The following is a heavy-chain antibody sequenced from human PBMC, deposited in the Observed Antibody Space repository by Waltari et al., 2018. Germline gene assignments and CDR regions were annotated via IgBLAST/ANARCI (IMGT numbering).Heavy chain of an antibody. D-gene: IGHD4-17*01. CDR2: IYYSGST. V-gene: IGHV4-59*08. J-gene: IGHJ2*01. CDR3: ATTTVTTDWYFDL. Sequence: QVQLQESGPGLVKPSETLSLTCTVSGGSISSYYWSWIRQPPGKGLEWIGYIYYSGSTNYNPSLKSRVTISGDTSKNQFSLKLSSVTAADTAVYYCATTTVTTDWYFDLWGRGTLVTVSS. CDR1: GGSISSYY.